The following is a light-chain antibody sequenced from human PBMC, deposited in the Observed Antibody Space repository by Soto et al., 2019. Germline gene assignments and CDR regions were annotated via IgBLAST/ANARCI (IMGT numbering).Light chain of an antibody. CDR2: GAS. CDR3: QQYNNWSPYT. Sequence: EIVMTQSPATLSVSPGERATLSCRASQSVSSNLAWYQQKPGQAPRLLIYGASTRATGIPDRFSGSESGTEFTLTISSLQSEDFAVYYCQQYNNWSPYTFGQGTKLEIK. V-gene: IGKV3-15*01. J-gene: IGKJ2*01. CDR1: QSVSSN.